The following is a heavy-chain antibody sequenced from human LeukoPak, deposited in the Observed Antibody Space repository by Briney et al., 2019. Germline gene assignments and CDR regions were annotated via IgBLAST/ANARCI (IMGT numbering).Heavy chain of an antibody. J-gene: IGHJ6*02. CDR2: ISADGSST. Sequence: GGSLRLSCAASGFTLSRFSMHWVRQVPGKGLVWVSRISADGSSTNYADSVKGRFTISRDNSKNMLSLQMSSLRAEDTAVYYCAQSGGTDVWGQGTTVTVSS. V-gene: IGHV3-74*01. CDR1: GFTLSRFS. CDR3: AQSGGTDV.